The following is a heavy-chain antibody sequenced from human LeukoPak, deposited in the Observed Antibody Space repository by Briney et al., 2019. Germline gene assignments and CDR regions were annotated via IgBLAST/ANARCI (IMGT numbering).Heavy chain of an antibody. J-gene: IGHJ4*02. CDR1: GGSISSTTYY. CDR3: ARIYRYSGLNYYFDQ. D-gene: IGHD5-12*01. Sequence: PSDPLSLTCTVSGGSISSTTYYWGWIRQPPGKGLEWIGNIFYSGITYYNPSLKSRVTISVDTSKSQFSLRLISVTAADTAVYYCARIYRYSGLNYYFDQWGQETLVGVSS. CDR2: IFYSGIT. V-gene: IGHV4-39*01.